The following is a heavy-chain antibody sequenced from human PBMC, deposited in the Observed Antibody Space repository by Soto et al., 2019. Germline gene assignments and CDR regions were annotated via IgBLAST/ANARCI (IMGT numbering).Heavy chain of an antibody. V-gene: IGHV3-23*01. D-gene: IGHD2-2*01. Sequence: EVQLLESGGGLVQPGGSLRLSCVASGHTFHNYAMSWVRQAPGKGLEWVSGISGSGGSTYYADSVRGRFTISRDDSKNTLYLQMNSLRAEDTAVYYCAKVSRGIGVVPAALNWGQGTRVTVSS. J-gene: IGHJ4*02. CDR2: ISGSGGST. CDR1: GHTFHNYA. CDR3: AKVSRGIGVVPAALN.